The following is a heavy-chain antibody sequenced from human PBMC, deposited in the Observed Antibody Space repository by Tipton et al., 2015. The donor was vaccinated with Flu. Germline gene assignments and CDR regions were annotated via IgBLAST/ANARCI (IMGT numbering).Heavy chain of an antibody. Sequence: TLSLTCSVSGDSMTSSRYYWGWIRQPPGKGLEWIGSIFHSGSTYYNPSLKSRVTMSVDTSKNQFSLKLISVTAADTAVYYCARVDRVVVVPAAMGFLYGMDVWCQGTTVTVSS. J-gene: IGHJ6*02. D-gene: IGHD2-2*01. V-gene: IGHV4-39*07. CDR3: ARVDRVVVVPAAMGFLYGMDV. CDR1: GDSMTSSRYY. CDR2: IFHSGST.